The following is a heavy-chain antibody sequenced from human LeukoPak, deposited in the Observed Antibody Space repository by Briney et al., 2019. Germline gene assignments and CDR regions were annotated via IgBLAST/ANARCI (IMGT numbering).Heavy chain of an antibody. CDR3: ARDQEYYGSGSYYTY. CDR1: GYAFTNHG. Sequence: ASVKVSCKASGYAFTNHGINWVRQAPGQGLEWMGWIGTYNDKKNYAQKFQGRVTMIIDTSTSTAYMELRSLRSDDTALYYCARDQEYYGSGSYYTYWGQGTLVTVSS. J-gene: IGHJ4*02. D-gene: IGHD3-10*01. V-gene: IGHV1-18*01. CDR2: IGTYNDKK.